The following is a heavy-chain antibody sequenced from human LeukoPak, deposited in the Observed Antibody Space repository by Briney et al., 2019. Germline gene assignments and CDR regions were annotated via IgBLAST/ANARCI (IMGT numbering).Heavy chain of an antibody. Sequence: GGSLRLSCAASGFTFSSYGMHWVRQAPGKGLEWVAFIRYNGSNKYYADSVKGRFTISRDNSKNTLYLQMNSLRAEDTAVYYCAKGYAWDGSYYYYYVDVGAKGLRS. D-gene: IGHD1-26*01. J-gene: IGHJ6*03. CDR3: AKGYAWDGSYYYYYVDV. CDR1: GFTFSSYG. CDR2: IRYNGSNK. V-gene: IGHV3-30*02.